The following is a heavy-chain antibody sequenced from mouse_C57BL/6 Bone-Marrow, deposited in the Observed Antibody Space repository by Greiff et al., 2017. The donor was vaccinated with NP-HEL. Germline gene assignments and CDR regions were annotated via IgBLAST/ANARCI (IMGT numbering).Heavy chain of an antibody. CDR2: ISDGGSYT. CDR3: ARAGDY. J-gene: IGHJ2*01. CDR1: GFTFSSYA. V-gene: IGHV5-4*01. Sequence: EVHLVESGGGLVKPGGSLKLSCAASGFTFSSYAMSWVRQTPEKRLEWVATISDGGSYTYYPDNVKGRFTISRDNAKNNLYLQMSHLKSEDTAMYDCARAGDYWGQGTTLTVSS.